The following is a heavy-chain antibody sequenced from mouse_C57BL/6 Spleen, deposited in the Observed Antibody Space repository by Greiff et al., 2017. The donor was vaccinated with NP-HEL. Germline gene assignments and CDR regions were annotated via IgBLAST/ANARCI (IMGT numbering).Heavy chain of an antibody. V-gene: IGHV1-64*01. CDR2: IHPNSGST. CDR3: ARSDYDYDAFYFDY. CDR1: GYTFTSYW. D-gene: IGHD2-4*01. J-gene: IGHJ2*01. Sequence: VQLQQPGAELVKPGASVKLSCKASGYTFTSYWMHWVKQRPGQGLEWIGMIHPNSGSTNYNEKFKSKATLTVDKSSSTAYMQLSSLTSEDSAVYYCARSDYDYDAFYFDYWGQGTTLTVSS.